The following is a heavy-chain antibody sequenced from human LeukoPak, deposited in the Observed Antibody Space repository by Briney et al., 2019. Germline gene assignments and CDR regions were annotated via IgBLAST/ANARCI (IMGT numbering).Heavy chain of an antibody. CDR2: ISGTGGST. J-gene: IGHJ4*02. CDR3: AKRGVVIRVILVGFHKEAYYFDS. Sequence: GGSLRLSCAVSGITLSNYGMSWVRQAPGKGLEWVAGISGTGGSTNYADSVKGRFTISRDNPKNTLYLQMNSLRAEDTAVYFCAKRGVVIRVILVGFHKEAYYFDSWGQGTLVTVSS. V-gene: IGHV3-23*01. CDR1: GITLSNYG. D-gene: IGHD3-10*01.